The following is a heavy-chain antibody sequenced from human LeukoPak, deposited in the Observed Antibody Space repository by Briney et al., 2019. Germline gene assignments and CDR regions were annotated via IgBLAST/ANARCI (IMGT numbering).Heavy chain of an antibody. CDR3: ARLPGYCSSTSSYNYFDY. D-gene: IGHD2-2*02. V-gene: IGHV4-39*01. CDR1: GGSISSSSYY. J-gene: IGHJ4*02. Sequence: PSETLSLTCTVSGGSISSSSYYWGWIRQPPGKGLEWIGSIYYSGSTYYNPSLKSRVTISVDTSKNQFSLKLSSVTAADTAVYYCARLPGYCSSTSSYNYFDYWGQGTLVTVSS. CDR2: IYYSGST.